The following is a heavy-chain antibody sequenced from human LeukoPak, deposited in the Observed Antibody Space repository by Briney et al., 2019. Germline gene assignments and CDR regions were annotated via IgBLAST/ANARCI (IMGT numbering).Heavy chain of an antibody. CDR3: AKALVGWYTLDY. D-gene: IGHD6-19*01. Sequence: GGSLRLSCAASGFTFSSYIMNWVRHAPGKGLEWVSAISGSGGTTYYADSMKGRFTISRVNSRNTLYLQMNSLRAEDPAVYYCAKALVGWYTLDYWGQGTLVTVSS. V-gene: IGHV3-23*01. J-gene: IGHJ4*02. CDR2: ISGSGGTT. CDR1: GFTFSSYI.